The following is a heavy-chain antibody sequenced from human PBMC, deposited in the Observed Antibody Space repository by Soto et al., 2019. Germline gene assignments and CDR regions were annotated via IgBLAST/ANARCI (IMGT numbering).Heavy chain of an antibody. J-gene: IGHJ6*02. CDR2: ISYDGSNK. Sequence: GGSLRLSCAASGFTFSSYVMHWVRQSPGKGLEWVAVISYDGSNKYYADSVKGRFTISRDNSKNTLYLQMNSLRAEDTAVYYCAKGGSGSYYLYYYYYGMDVWGQRTTVTV. CDR3: AKGGSGSYYLYYYYYGMDV. D-gene: IGHD1-26*01. CDR1: GFTFSSYV. V-gene: IGHV3-30*18.